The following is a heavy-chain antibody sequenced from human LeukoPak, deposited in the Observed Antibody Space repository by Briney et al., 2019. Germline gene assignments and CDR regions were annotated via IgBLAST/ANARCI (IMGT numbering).Heavy chain of an antibody. D-gene: IGHD6-19*01. V-gene: IGHV3-23*01. CDR1: GFTFSSYA. J-gene: IGHJ4*02. Sequence: GGSLRLSYAAAGFTFSSYAMSWVRQAPGKGPEWVSAISGSSGSTYYADSVKGRFTISRDNSKTTLYLQMNSLRAEDTAVYYCAKVDSGWFDYWGQGTLVTVSS. CDR3: AKVDSGWFDY. CDR2: ISGSSGST.